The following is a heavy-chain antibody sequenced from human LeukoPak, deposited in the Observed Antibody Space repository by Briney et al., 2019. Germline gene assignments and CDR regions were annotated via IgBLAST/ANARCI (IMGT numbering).Heavy chain of an antibody. J-gene: IGHJ4*02. Sequence: GGSLRLSCAASGFTFSRYSINSVRQAPGKGLEWVSSISSRSDYIYYADSVKGRFTISRDNAKNSLYLQMNSLRAEDTAVYYCARVAVARYADYWGQGTLVTVSS. D-gene: IGHD6-19*01. CDR3: ARVAVARYADY. V-gene: IGHV3-21*01. CDR1: GFTFSRYS. CDR2: ISSRSDYI.